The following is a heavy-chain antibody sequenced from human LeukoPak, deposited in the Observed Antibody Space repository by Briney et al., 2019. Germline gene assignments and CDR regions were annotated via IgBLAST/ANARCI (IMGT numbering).Heavy chain of an antibody. D-gene: IGHD6-19*01. Sequence: PSETLSLTCTVSGGSISSSSYYWGWIPQPPGKGLEWIGSIYYSGSTYYNPSLKSRVTISVDTSKNQFSLKLISVTAADTAVYYCARNGLEQWQFDIWGQGTMVTVSS. CDR3: ARNGLEQWQFDI. J-gene: IGHJ3*02. CDR2: IYYSGST. CDR1: GGSISSSSYY. V-gene: IGHV4-39*07.